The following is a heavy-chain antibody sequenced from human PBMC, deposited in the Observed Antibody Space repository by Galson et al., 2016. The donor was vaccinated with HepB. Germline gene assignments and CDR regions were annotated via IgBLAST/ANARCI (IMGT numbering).Heavy chain of an antibody. Sequence: SVKVSCKVSGYSFSSSGINWVRQAPGQGLEWMGWISGNTGNTNYAQNVEGRVTMTIDTSTTTAYMELRSLRSDDTAMYFCSRGRALTYLARHDNWGQGTLVIVSS. J-gene: IGHJ4*02. CDR1: GYSFSSSG. CDR2: ISGNTGNT. CDR3: SRGRALTYLARHDN. D-gene: IGHD3-3*02. V-gene: IGHV1-18*01.